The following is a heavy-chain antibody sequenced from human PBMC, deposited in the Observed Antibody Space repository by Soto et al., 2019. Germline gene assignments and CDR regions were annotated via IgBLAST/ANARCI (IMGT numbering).Heavy chain of an antibody. CDR3: AKDQGILFAPNWFDP. V-gene: IGHV3-30*18. D-gene: IGHD2-15*01. CDR2: ISYDGSNK. J-gene: IGHJ5*02. CDR1: GFTFSSYG. Sequence: QVQLVESGGGVVQPGRSLRLSCAASGFTFSSYGMHWVRQAPGKGLEWVAVISYDGSNKYYADSVKGRFTISRDNSKNTLYLQMNSLRAEDTAVYYCAKDQGILFAPNWFDPWGQGTPVTVSS.